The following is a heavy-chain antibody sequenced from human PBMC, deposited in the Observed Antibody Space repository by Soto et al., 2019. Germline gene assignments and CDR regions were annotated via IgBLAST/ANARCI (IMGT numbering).Heavy chain of an antibody. CDR2: ISYDGSNK. J-gene: IGHJ6*02. CDR3: AKTVVYYYYYGMDV. CDR1: GFTFSSYA. V-gene: IGHV3-30-3*01. Sequence: PGGSLRLSCAASGFTFSSYAMHWVRQAPGKGLEWVAVISYDGSNKYYADSVKGRFTISRDNSKNTLYLQMNSLRAEDTAVYYCAKTVVYYYYYGMDVWGQGTTVTVSS. D-gene: IGHD2-15*01.